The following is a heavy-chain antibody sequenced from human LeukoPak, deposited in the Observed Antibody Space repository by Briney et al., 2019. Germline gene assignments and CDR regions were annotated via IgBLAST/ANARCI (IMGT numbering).Heavy chain of an antibody. J-gene: IGHJ4*02. Sequence: GGSLRLSCAASGFTFSDYYMSWIRQAPGKGLEWVSYISSSGSTIYYADSVKGRFTISRDNAKNSLYLQMNSLRAEDTAVYYCARALTYYYDSSGYYYVWGQGTLVTVSS. CDR2: ISSSGSTI. D-gene: IGHD3-22*01. CDR1: GFTFSDYY. V-gene: IGHV3-11*04. CDR3: ARALTYYYDSSGYYYV.